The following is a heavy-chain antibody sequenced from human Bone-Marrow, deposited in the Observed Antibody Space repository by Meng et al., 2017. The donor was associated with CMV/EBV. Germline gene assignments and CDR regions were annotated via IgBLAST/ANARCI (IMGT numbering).Heavy chain of an antibody. J-gene: IGHJ5*02. V-gene: IGHV1-69*10. CDR1: GGTFSSYA. D-gene: IGHD2-15*01. CDR3: ARDASFTRPGWFDP. Sequence: SVKVSCKASGGTFSSYAISWVRQAPGQGLEWMGGIIPILGIANYAQKFQGRVTITADKSTSTAYMELSSLRSEDTAVYYCARDASFTRPGWFDPWGQGTLVNGAS. CDR2: IIPILGIA.